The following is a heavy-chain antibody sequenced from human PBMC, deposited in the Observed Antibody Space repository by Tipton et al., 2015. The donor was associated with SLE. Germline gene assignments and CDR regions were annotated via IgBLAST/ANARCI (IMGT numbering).Heavy chain of an antibody. Sequence: QSGPEVKKPGASVKVSCKASAYTFTAYYVHWVRQAPGQGLEWMGWLDPDSGDRYSAQKFQGRLTMTRDTSITTAYMELSSLRSDDRAVYVCVRDLGHYDGSGAYYASDIWGQGTMVAVSP. J-gene: IGHJ3*02. D-gene: IGHD3-10*01. CDR3: VRDLGHYDGSGAYYASDI. CDR1: AYTFTAYY. V-gene: IGHV1-2*02. CDR2: LDPDSGDR.